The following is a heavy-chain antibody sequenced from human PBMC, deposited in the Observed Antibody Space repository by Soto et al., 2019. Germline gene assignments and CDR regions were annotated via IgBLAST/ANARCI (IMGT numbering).Heavy chain of an antibody. CDR1: GYSFTSYW. CDR2: MYPSDSDT. V-gene: IGHV5-51*01. J-gene: IGHJ4*02. CDR3: ARGNYDSWSGFYLKYFFDY. D-gene: IGHD3-3*01. Sequence: RGESLKISCKGSGYSFTSYWIGWVRQMPGKGLEWMGIMYPSDSDTRYSPSFQGQVVMSADKSISTAYLQWSSLKASDTAMYYCARGNYDSWSGFYLKYFFDYWGQGTLVTVSS.